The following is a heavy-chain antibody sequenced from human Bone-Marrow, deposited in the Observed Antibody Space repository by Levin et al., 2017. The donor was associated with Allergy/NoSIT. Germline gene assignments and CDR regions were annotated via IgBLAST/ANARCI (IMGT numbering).Heavy chain of an antibody. J-gene: IGHJ6*04. CDR1: GFTVSSTY. Sequence: GESLKISCAASGFTVSSTYMTWVRQAPGKGLEWVSVIYSGGTIYYADSVKGRFTISRDNSKNTVFLQMNSLRAEDTAIYYCVRASPRGQWLTYETYYYYMDVWGKGTTVTVSS. D-gene: IGHD6-19*01. CDR2: IYSGGTI. V-gene: IGHV3-53*01. CDR3: VRASPRGQWLTYETYYYYMDV.